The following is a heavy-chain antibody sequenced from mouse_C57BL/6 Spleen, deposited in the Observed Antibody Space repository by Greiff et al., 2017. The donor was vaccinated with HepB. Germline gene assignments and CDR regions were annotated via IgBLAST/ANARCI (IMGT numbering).Heavy chain of an antibody. V-gene: IGHV1-76*01. Sequence: QVQLQQSGAELVRPGASLKLSCKASGYTFTDYYINWVKQRPGQGLEWIARIYPGSGNTYYNEKFKGKATLTAEKSSSTAYMQLSSLTSEDSAVYFCARALTTPRYFDVWGTGTTVTVSS. CDR3: ARALTTPRYFDV. J-gene: IGHJ1*03. D-gene: IGHD1-1*01. CDR1: GYTFTDYY. CDR2: IYPGSGNT.